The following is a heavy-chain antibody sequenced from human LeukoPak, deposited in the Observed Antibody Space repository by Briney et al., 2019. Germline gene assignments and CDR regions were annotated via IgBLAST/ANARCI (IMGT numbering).Heavy chain of an antibody. CDR1: GFTFSSYA. J-gene: IGHJ4*02. CDR2: ISGSGGST. D-gene: IGHD2-2*01. Sequence: GGSLRLSCAASGFTFSSYAMSWVRQAPGKGLEWVSAISGSGGSTGYADSVKGRFTISRDNAKNSLYLQMNSLRAEDTALYYCATGSFYCSSTSCYPYYFDYWGQGTLVTVSS. CDR3: ATGSFYCSSTSCYPYYFDY. V-gene: IGHV3-23*01.